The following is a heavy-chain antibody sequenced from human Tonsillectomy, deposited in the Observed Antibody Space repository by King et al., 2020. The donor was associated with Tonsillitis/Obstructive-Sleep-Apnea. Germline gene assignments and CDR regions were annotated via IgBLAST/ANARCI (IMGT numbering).Heavy chain of an antibody. CDR1: GGSISSYY. V-gene: IGHV4-59*01. J-gene: IGHJ3*02. Sequence: QVQLQESGPGLVKPSETLSLTCTVSGGSISSYYWSWIRQPPGKGLEWIGYIYYSGSTNSNPSLRSRVTISVDTSKNQFPLKLSSVTAADTAVYYCARDMVLEAGGDAFDIWGQGTMVTVSS. CDR2: IYYSGST. CDR3: ARDMVLEAGGDAFDI. D-gene: IGHD2-8*01.